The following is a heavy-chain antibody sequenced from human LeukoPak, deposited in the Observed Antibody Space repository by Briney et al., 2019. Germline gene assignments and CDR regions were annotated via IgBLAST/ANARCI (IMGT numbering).Heavy chain of an antibody. CDR1: GFTFSSYA. V-gene: IGHV3-23*01. CDR3: TKDIVVVPVQGNWFDP. CDR2: ISGNSGST. Sequence: PGGSLRLSCAASGFTFSSYAMSWVRQAPGKGLEWVLSISGNSGSTYYADSVKGRFTISRDTSKNTLYLQMNSLTAEDTAIYYCTKDIVVVPVQGNWFDPWGQGTLVTVSS. D-gene: IGHD2-2*01. J-gene: IGHJ5*02.